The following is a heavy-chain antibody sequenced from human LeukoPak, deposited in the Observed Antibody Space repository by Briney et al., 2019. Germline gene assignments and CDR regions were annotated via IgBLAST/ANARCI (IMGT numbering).Heavy chain of an antibody. Sequence: SETLSLTCAVYGGSFSGYYWSWIRQPPGKGLEWIGEINHSGSTNYNPSLKSRVTISVDTSKNQFSLKLSSVTAAYTAVYYCTRGSIAYYYMDVWGKGTTVTISS. J-gene: IGHJ6*03. V-gene: IGHV4-34*01. CDR2: INHSGST. D-gene: IGHD3-22*01. CDR1: GGSFSGYY. CDR3: TRGSIAYYYMDV.